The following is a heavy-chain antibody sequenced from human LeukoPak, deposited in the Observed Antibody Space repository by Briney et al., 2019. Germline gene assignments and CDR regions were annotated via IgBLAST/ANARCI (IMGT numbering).Heavy chain of an antibody. CDR1: GFTVGSNY. CDR2: IYSGGST. CDR3: ASGSSGYDLDYYYGMDV. D-gene: IGHD5-12*01. J-gene: IGHJ6*02. Sequence: HPGGSLRLSCAASGFTVGSNYMSWVRQAPGKGLEWVSVIYSGGSTYYADSVKGRFTISRDNSKNTLYLQMNSLRAEDTAVYYCASGSSGYDLDYYYGMDVWGQGTTVTVSS. V-gene: IGHV3-66*01.